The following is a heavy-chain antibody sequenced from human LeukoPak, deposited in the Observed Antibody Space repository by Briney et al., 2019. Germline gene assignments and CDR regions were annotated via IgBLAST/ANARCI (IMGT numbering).Heavy chain of an antibody. CDR1: GGSFSGYY. CDR3: VSWYYYDSSAMGAFDI. J-gene: IGHJ3*02. CDR2: INHSGST. V-gene: IGHV4-34*01. D-gene: IGHD3-22*01. Sequence: SETLSLTCAVYGGSFSGYYWSWIRQPPGKGLEWIGEINHSGSTNYNPSLKSRVTISVDTSKNQFSLKLSSVTAADTAVYYCVSWYYYDSSAMGAFDIWGQGTMVSVSS.